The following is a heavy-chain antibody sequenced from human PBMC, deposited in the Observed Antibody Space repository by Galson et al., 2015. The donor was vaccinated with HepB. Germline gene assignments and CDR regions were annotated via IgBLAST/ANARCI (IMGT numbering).Heavy chain of an antibody. D-gene: IGHD6-13*01. J-gene: IGHJ4*02. V-gene: IGHV3-43*01. CDR3: AKDRGIQGAGIDS. Sequence: SLRLSCAASGFRFENYIMHWVRQAPGKGLEWVSLISWDGAITDSADSVKGRFTISRDNSRNSLFLQMSSLRTEDTALYYCAKDRGIQGAGIDSWGQGTLVTVSS. CDR2: ISWDGAIT. CDR1: GFRFENYI.